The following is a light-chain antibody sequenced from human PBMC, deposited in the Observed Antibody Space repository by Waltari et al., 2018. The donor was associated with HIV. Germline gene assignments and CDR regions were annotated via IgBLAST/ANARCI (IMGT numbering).Light chain of an antibody. Sequence: EIVLTQSPATLSLSPGERATLSCTASQSVTTYLVWYQQKPGQTPRLLVYDASKRATGIPARSTGSGSGTDFTLTISRLEPEDFAVYYCQQRSVWPRTFGQGTKLEIK. CDR1: QSVTTY. CDR2: DAS. J-gene: IGKJ2*01. CDR3: QQRSVWPRT. V-gene: IGKV3-11*01.